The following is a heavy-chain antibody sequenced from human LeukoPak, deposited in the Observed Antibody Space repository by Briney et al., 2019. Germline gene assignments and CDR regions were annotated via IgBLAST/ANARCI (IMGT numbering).Heavy chain of an antibody. Sequence: SETLSLTCTVSGGSISTYYWSWIRQPPGKGLEWIGHIYYSWNTRYNPSLKSRVTISVDTSKNQFSLKVSSVTAADTAVYYCARVQGQQLVEWFDPWGQGTLVTVSS. V-gene: IGHV4-59*01. CDR3: ARVQGQQLVEWFDP. J-gene: IGHJ5*02. CDR1: GGSISTYY. D-gene: IGHD6-13*01. CDR2: IYYSWNT.